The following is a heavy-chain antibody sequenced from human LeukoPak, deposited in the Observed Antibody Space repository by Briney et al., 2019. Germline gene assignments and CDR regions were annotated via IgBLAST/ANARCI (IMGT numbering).Heavy chain of an antibody. D-gene: IGHD6-6*01. CDR3: ARDWTIAAPAPGDY. Sequence: GASVKVSCKASGYTFTSYYMHWMRQAPGQGPEWMGIINPRGGSTDYAQKFQGRVTMTSDTSTSTAYMELRSLRSDDTAVYYCARDWTIAAPAPGDYWGQGTLVTVSS. J-gene: IGHJ4*02. CDR2: INPRGGST. CDR1: GYTFTSYY. V-gene: IGHV1-46*01.